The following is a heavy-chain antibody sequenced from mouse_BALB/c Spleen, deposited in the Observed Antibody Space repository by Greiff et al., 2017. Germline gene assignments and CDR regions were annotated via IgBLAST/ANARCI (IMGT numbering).Heavy chain of an antibody. D-gene: IGHD2-4*01. CDR2: INPSNGRT. V-gene: IGHV1S81*02. J-gene: IGHJ3*01. Sequence: QVQLQQPGAELVKPGASVKLSCKASGYTFTSYWMHWVKQRPGQGLEWIGEINPSNGRTNYNEKFKSKATLTVDKSSSTAYMQLSSLTSEDSAVYYCALLRGGAWFAYWGQGTLVTVSA. CDR3: ALLRGGAWFAY. CDR1: GYTFTSYW.